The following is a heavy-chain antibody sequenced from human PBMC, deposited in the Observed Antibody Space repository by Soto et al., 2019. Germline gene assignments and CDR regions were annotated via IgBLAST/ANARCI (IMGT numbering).Heavy chain of an antibody. CDR3: ARSFDSSSTYGMDV. CDR2: IDPSDSYT. V-gene: IGHV5-10-1*01. CDR1: GYTFTTYW. J-gene: IGHJ6*02. Sequence: SLKISCKVSGYTFTTYWINWVRQMPGKGLEWMGRIDPSDSYTKYSPSFQGHVITSADKSISTAYLHWSSLKASDTAIYYCARSFDSSSTYGMDVWGQGTTVTVS. D-gene: IGHD2-2*01.